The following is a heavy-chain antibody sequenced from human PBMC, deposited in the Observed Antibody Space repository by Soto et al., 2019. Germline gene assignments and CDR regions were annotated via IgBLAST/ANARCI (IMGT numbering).Heavy chain of an antibody. D-gene: IGHD3-22*01. CDR2: IYPGDSET. CDR1: GYSFTSYW. CDR3: ARLDSSGYHLVDY. V-gene: IGHV5-51*01. J-gene: IGHJ4*02. Sequence: GESLKISCKGSGYSFTSYWIGWVRQMPGKVLEWMGTIYPGDSETTYSPSFQGQVTISADKSIRTAHLQWTSLKASDTAMYYCARLDSSGYHLVDYWGQGXLVTVYS.